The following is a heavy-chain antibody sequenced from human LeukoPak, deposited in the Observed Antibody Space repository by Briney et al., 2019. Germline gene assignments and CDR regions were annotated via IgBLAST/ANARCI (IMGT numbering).Heavy chain of an antibody. CDR2: IYYSGST. Sequence: SQTLSLTCTVSGGSISSYYWSWIRQPPGKGLEWIGYIYYSGSTNYNPSLKSRVTISVDTSKNQFSLKLSSVTAADTAVYYCARHVGYCSGGSCYWDLPFDYWGQGTLVTDSS. D-gene: IGHD2-15*01. CDR1: GGSISSYY. J-gene: IGHJ4*02. V-gene: IGHV4-59*08. CDR3: ARHVGYCSGGSCYWDLPFDY.